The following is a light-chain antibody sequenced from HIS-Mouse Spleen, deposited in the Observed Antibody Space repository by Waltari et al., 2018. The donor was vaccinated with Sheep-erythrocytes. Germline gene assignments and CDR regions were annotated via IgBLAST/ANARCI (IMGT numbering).Light chain of an antibody. V-gene: IGLV2-23*01. CDR3: CSYAGSSTPWV. CDR2: EGS. Sequence: QSALTQPASVSGSPGQSITISCTGTSSDVGRYNLVSLYQQHPGKAPKLMIYEGSKRPSGVSKRFSGSKSGNTASLTISGLQAEDEADYYCCSYAGSSTPWVFGGGTKLTVL. CDR1: SSDVGRYNL. J-gene: IGLJ3*02.